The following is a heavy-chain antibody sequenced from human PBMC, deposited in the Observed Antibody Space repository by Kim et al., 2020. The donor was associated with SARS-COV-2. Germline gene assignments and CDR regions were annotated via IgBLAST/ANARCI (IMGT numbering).Heavy chain of an antibody. CDR1: GGSISSSSYY. V-gene: IGHV4-39*07. CDR2: IYYSGST. D-gene: IGHD3-16*01. Sequence: ETLSLTCTVSGGSISSSSYYWGWIRQPPGKGLEWIGSIYYSGSTYYNPSLKSRVTISVDTSKNQFSLKLSSVTAADTAVYYCARDFPRGDPNYYYYGM. CDR3: ARDFPRGDPNYYYYGM. J-gene: IGHJ6*01.